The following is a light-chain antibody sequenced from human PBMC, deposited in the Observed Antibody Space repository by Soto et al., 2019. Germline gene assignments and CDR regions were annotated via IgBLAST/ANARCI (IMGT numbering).Light chain of an antibody. V-gene: IGLV3-21*02. J-gene: IGLJ2*01. CDR2: DDS. CDR3: QVWDSSSDHLV. Sequence: SYELTQPPSVSVAPGQTARITCGGDNIESTSVQWYQQKPGQAPVVVVYDDSARPSGIPERFSGSSSGSTAALTISRVEAGDEADYYCQVWDSSSDHLVFGGGTQLTVL. CDR1: NIESTS.